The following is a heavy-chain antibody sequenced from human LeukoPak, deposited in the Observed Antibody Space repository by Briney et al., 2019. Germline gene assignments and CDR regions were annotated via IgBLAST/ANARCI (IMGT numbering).Heavy chain of an antibody. V-gene: IGHV4-59*08. Sequence: SETLSLTCSVSGDSLSGNYWGWIRQPPGKGLECVGHISSSGTAYNPSLKSRLTISIDTSKNQFSLTLSSVTAADTAVYYCARHVYGKGMYVWGKGTTVIVSS. CDR3: ARHVYGKGMYV. J-gene: IGHJ6*04. CDR2: ISSSGTA. D-gene: IGHD4-17*01. CDR1: GDSLSGNY.